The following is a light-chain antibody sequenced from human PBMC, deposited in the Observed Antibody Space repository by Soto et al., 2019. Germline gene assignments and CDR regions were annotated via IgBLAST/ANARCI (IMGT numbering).Light chain of an antibody. V-gene: IGKV4-1*01. CDR1: QSILYSSNNRNY. J-gene: IGKJ4*01. CDR2: WAA. Sequence: DIVMTQSPDSLAVSLGERATINCKSSQSILYSSNNRNYLAWYQQKPGQAPKVLFYWAATRESGVPDRVSGSGSGADFTLTISSLQADDGAVYYCHQYDSSAFTFGGGTKGEIK. CDR3: HQYDSSAFT.